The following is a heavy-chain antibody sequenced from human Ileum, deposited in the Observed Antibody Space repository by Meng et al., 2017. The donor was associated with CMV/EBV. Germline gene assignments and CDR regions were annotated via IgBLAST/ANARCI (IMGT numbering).Heavy chain of an antibody. J-gene: IGHJ4*02. Sequence: FSGFSLSTSEQGVVCIRQPPGKALEWLALIYWDGDKHYNPSLKSRLTITKDISRDQVVLTVTNVDTADTATYFCAHRGDILTGYYDFWGQGILVTVSS. V-gene: IGHV2-5*02. CDR3: AHRGDILTGYYDF. CDR2: IYWDGDK. CDR1: GFSLSTSEQG. D-gene: IGHD3-9*01.